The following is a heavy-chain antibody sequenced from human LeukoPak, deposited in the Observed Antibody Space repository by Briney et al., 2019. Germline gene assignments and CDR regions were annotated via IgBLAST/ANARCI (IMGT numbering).Heavy chain of an antibody. Sequence: GRSLRLSCAASGFSLTTYGTHWLRQAPGKGLEWVAVIWYDGSRKFYGDSVKGRFTVSRDTFENTMYLQMNSLRAEDTAVYYCARDGGSGIDYWGQGTLVTVSS. D-gene: IGHD3-10*01. CDR3: ARDGGSGIDY. CDR1: GFSLTTYG. V-gene: IGHV3-33*01. CDR2: IWYDGSRK. J-gene: IGHJ4*02.